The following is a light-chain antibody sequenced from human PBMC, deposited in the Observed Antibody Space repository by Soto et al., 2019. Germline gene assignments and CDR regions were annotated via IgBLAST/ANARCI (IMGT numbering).Light chain of an antibody. CDR3: QSYDSSLSGWV. V-gene: IGLV1-40*01. CDR2: GNS. Sequence: QSVLTQPPSVSGAPGQRVTISCTGSSSNIGAGYDVHWYQQLPGTAPKFLIYGNSNRPSGFPDRFSGSKSGTSASLAITGLQAEDEADYYCQSYDSSLSGWVFGGGTKVTVL. CDR1: SSNIGAGYD. J-gene: IGLJ3*02.